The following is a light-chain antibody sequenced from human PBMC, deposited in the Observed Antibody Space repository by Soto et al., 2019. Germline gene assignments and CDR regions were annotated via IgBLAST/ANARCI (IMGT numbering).Light chain of an antibody. Sequence: LTQPASVSGSPGQSITISCTGTSSDVGSYNLVSWYQQHPGKAPKLMIHEGSKRPSGVSNRFSGSKSGNTASLTISGLQAEDEADYYCCSYARSSTYVFGTGTKVTVL. V-gene: IGLV2-23*01. CDR1: SSDVGSYNL. CDR3: CSYARSSTYV. CDR2: EGS. J-gene: IGLJ1*01.